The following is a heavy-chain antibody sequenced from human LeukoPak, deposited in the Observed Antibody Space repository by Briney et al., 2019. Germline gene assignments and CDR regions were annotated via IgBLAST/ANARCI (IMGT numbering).Heavy chain of an antibody. J-gene: IGHJ4*02. Sequence: SETLSLTCTVSGASISSYFWSWIRQPAGKGLEWIGRVYSSGSTNYSPSLKSRVTMSVDTSKDQFSLKLTSMIAADTAVYYCARGPFGDFRYFDYWGQGTLVTVSS. V-gene: IGHV4-4*07. CDR1: GASISSYF. D-gene: IGHD4-17*01. CDR3: ARGPFGDFRYFDY. CDR2: VYSSGST.